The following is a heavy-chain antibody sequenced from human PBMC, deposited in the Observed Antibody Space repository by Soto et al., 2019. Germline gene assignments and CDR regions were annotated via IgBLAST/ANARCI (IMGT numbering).Heavy chain of an antibody. V-gene: IGHV4-39*01. J-gene: IGHJ4*02. Sequence: QLQLQESGPRLVKPSETLSLTCTVSGGSISSSIYYWGWIRQPPGKGLEWIGNVYYSGSTYYNPSLQSRVTISVDTSKNQFSLRLNSVTASDMAVYYCARRLAVTGTLEYYFDYWGQGSLVTVSS. CDR1: GGSISSSIYY. CDR3: ARRLAVTGTLEYYFDY. D-gene: IGHD6-19*01. CDR2: VYYSGST.